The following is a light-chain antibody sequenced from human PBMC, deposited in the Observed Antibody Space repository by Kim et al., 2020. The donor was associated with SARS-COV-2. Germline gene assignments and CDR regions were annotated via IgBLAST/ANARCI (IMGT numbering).Light chain of an antibody. J-gene: IGKJ4*01. Sequence: DLPMPPSPSSLAASVGDRVTIICRASQSINTYLNWYQQKPDKAPKLLIYAASTLQSGVPSRFSGSGSGTDFTLTISSLQPEDFATYYCQQSHTAPLLTFGGGTKVDIK. V-gene: IGKV1-39*01. CDR1: QSINTY. CDR2: AAS. CDR3: QQSHTAPLLT.